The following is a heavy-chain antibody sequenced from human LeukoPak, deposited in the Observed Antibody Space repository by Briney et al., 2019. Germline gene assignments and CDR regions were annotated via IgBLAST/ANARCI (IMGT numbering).Heavy chain of an antibody. J-gene: IGHJ4*02. CDR2: IYSGGST. Sequence: GGSLRLSCAASGFTVSSNYMSWVRQAPGKGLEWVSVIYSGGSTYYADSVKGRFTISRHNSKNTLYLQMNSLRAEDTAVYYCARLLETYDSSGYYPRWGQGTLVTVSS. CDR3: ARLLETYDSSGYYPR. V-gene: IGHV3-53*04. CDR1: GFTVSSNY. D-gene: IGHD3-22*01.